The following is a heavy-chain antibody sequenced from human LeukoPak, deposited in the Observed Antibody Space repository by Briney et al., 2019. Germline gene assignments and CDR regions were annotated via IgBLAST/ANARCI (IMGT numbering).Heavy chain of an antibody. V-gene: IGHV4-59*01. Sequence: ASETLSLTCTVSGGSISSYYWSWIRQPPGKGPEWIGYIYYSGSTNYNPSLKSRVTISVDTSKNQFSLKLSSVTAADTAVYYCARATYYDFWSNAYYYYYGMDVWGQGTTVTVSS. CDR2: IYYSGST. D-gene: IGHD3-3*01. CDR1: GGSISSYY. CDR3: ARATYYDFWSNAYYYYYGMDV. J-gene: IGHJ6*02.